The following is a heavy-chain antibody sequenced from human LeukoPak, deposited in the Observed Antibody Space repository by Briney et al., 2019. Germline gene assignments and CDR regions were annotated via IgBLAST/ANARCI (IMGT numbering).Heavy chain of an antibody. CDR3: ARALSAMVADN. J-gene: IGHJ4*02. Sequence: PGGSLRLSCAASGFTVTNSAMNWVRQAPGKGLEWVSSISGGGDSTSYADSVKGRFTISRDNSKNTLYLQMNSLRVEDTAVYYCARALSAMVADNWGQGTLVTVSS. V-gene: IGHV3-23*01. D-gene: IGHD5-18*01. CDR2: ISGGGDST. CDR1: GFTVTNSA.